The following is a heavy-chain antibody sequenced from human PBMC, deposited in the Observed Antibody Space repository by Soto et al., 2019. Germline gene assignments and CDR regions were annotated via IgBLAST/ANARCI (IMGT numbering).Heavy chain of an antibody. J-gene: IGHJ4*02. CDR3: ARSNYDSSGYHWRYYFEY. Sequence: PSETLSLPCTVSGGSISSSSYYWGWIRQPPGKGLEWIGSIYYSGSTYYNPSLKSRVTISVDTSKNQFSLKLSSVTAADTAVYYCARSNYDSSGYHWRYYFEYWGQGTLVTVS. CDR2: IYYSGST. CDR1: GGSISSSSYY. D-gene: IGHD3-22*01. V-gene: IGHV4-39*01.